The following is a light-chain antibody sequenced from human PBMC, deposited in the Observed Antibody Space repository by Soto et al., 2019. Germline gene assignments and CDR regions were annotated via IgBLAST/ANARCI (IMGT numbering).Light chain of an antibody. CDR3: QQYDNTPFT. J-gene: IGKJ5*01. CDR1: ESVRSN. CDR2: GAS. V-gene: IGKV3-20*01. Sequence: VITHSPDTLSVSPEDRATLSCRASESVRSNLTWYQQKPGQAPRLLIYGASSRDTGIPARFSGSGSGTDFTLTISRLEPEDFAMYYCQQYDNTPFTFGQGTRLEI.